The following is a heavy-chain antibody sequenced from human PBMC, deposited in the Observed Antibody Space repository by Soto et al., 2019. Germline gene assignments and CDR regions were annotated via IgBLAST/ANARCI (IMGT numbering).Heavy chain of an antibody. D-gene: IGHD6-13*01. J-gene: IGHJ4*02. CDR1: GGSISSSSYY. Sequence: QLQLQESGPGLVKPSETLSLTCTVSGGSISSSSYYWGWIRQPPGKGLEWIGSIYYSGSTYYNPSLKSRVTISVDTSKNQFSLKLSSVTAADTAVYYCTRAGEQQLGTPIDDWGQGTLVTVSS. CDR3: TRAGEQQLGTPIDD. V-gene: IGHV4-39*01. CDR2: IYYSGST.